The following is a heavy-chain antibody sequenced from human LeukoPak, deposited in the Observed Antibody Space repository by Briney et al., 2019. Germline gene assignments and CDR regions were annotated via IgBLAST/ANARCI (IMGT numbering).Heavy chain of an antibody. D-gene: IGHD6-6*01. J-gene: IGHJ4*02. CDR1: GYTFTSYY. CDR2: INPSGGST. CDR3: AIGSSSYYFDY. Sequence: ASVKVSCTASGYTFTSYYMHWVRQAPGQGLEWMGIINPSGGSTSYAQKFQGRVTMTRDMSTSTVYMELSSLRSEDTAVYYCAIGSSSYYFDYWGQGTLVTVSS. V-gene: IGHV1-46*01.